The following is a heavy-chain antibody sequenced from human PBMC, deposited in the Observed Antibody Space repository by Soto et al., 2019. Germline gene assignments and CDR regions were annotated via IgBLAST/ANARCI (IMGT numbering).Heavy chain of an antibody. J-gene: IGHJ4*02. V-gene: IGHV1-69*02. D-gene: IGHD6-19*01. CDR1: GGTYSPYT. Sequence: SVKVSCKSSGGTYSPYTINWVRQAPGQGLEWMGRIIPFLGVTNYGLKFQARVTITADKATNTAYMELRGLRFEDTAVYYCARGLRVADTKGRESDYWGQRTLVTVSS. CDR2: IIPFLGVT. CDR3: ARGLRVADTKGRESDY.